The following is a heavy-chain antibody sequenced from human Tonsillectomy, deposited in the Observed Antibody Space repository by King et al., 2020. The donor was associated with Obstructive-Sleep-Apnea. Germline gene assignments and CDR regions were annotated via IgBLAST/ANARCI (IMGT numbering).Heavy chain of an antibody. D-gene: IGHD3-22*01. Sequence: VQLVESGGGLVEPGGSLRLSCAASGFTFSSYAMSWVRQAPGKGLEWVSSISGSATSTYYADSVMGRATISRDDSKNTLYLQMNSLRAEDTAVYFCAKDRDYYDTSAYFDHWGQGTLVTVSS. CDR3: AKDRDYYDTSAYFDH. V-gene: IGHV3-23*04. J-gene: IGHJ4*02. CDR2: ISGSATST. CDR1: GFTFSSYA.